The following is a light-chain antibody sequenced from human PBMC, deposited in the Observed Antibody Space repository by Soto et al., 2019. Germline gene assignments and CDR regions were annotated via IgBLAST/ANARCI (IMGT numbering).Light chain of an antibody. J-gene: IGLJ1*01. Sequence: QSALTQPASVSDSPGQSITISCTGTSSDVGGSNFVSWYQQHPGKPPKLIIYDVANRPSGVSNRFSGSKSGSTASLIISRLQTEDEADYYCVSDTSSTTYVFGTGTKV. CDR3: VSDTSSTTYV. V-gene: IGLV2-14*03. CDR1: SSDVGGSNF. CDR2: DVA.